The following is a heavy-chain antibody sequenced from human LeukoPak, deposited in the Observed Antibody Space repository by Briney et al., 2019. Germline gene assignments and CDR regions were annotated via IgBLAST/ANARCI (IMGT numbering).Heavy chain of an antibody. CDR1: GGSISSSSYY. V-gene: IGHV3-7*01. CDR3: ARDRRSSSWSSYYYYMDV. J-gene: IGHJ6*03. CDR2: IKQDGSEK. D-gene: IGHD6-13*01. Sequence: ETLSLTCTVSGGSISSSSYYWGWIRQAPGKGLEWVANIKQDGSEKYYVDSVKGRFTISRDNAKNSLYLQMNSLRAEDTAVYYCARDRRSSSWSSYYYYMDVWGKGTTVTISS.